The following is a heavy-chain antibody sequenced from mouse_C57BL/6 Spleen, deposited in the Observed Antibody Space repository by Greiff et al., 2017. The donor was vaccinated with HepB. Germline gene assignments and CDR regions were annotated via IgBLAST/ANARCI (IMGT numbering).Heavy chain of an antibody. CDR3: ANYYGSSSYYYAMDY. CDR1: GFTFSDYG. J-gene: IGHJ4*01. Sequence: EVKLMESGGGLVKPGGSLKLSCAASGFTFSDYGMHWVRQAPEKGLEWVAYISSGSSTIYYADTVKGRFTISRDNAKNTLFLQMTSLRSEDTAMYYCANYYGSSSYYYAMDYWGQGTSVTVSS. CDR2: ISSGSSTI. D-gene: IGHD1-1*01. V-gene: IGHV5-17*01.